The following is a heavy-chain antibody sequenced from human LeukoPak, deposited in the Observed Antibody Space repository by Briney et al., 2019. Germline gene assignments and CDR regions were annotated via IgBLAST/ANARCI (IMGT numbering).Heavy chain of an antibody. CDR3: ATASITHTRDP. J-gene: IGHJ5*02. Sequence: ASVKVSCQTSGYTFTDFYLNWVRQAPGQGLEWMGWINPYSGATISAERFQGRVTMTWDASIGTAYMQLTRLRSDDTAVYYCATASITHTRDPWGQGTLVTVSS. CDR2: INPYSGAT. D-gene: IGHD6-6*01. CDR1: GYTFTDFY. V-gene: IGHV1-2*02.